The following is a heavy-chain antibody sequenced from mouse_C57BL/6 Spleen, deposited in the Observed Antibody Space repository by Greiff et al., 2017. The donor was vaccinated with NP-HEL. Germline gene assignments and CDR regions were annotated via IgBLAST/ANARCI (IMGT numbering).Heavy chain of an antibody. CDR2: IHPNSGST. D-gene: IGHD1-1*01. V-gene: IGHV1-64*01. Sequence: VQLQQPGAELVKPGASVTLSCPASGYPFPRYCMPWVTPRPGPGLEWIGMIHPNSGSTNYNEKFKSKATLTVDKSSSTAYMQLSSLTSEDSAVYYCARFTTVVATEFDYWGQGTTLTVSS. J-gene: IGHJ2*01. CDR1: GYPFPRYC. CDR3: ARFTTVVATEFDY.